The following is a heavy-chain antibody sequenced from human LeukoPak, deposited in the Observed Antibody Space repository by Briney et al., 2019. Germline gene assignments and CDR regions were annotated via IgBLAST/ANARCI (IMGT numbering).Heavy chain of an antibody. CDR3: ARVDSSSWYNYYYYYYMDV. D-gene: IGHD6-13*01. Sequence: PSETLSLTCTVSGGSISSYYWSWIRQPPGKGLEWIGYIYYSGSTNYNPSLKSRVTISVDTSKNQFSLKLSSVTAADTAVYYCARVDSSSWYNYYYYYYMDVWGKGTTVTISS. J-gene: IGHJ6*03. V-gene: IGHV4-59*01. CDR1: GGSISSYY. CDR2: IYYSGST.